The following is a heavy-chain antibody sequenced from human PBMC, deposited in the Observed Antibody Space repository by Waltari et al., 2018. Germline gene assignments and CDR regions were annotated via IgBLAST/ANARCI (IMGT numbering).Heavy chain of an antibody. Sequence: QVQLQESGPELVKPSQTLSLTCTVSGASISRSNYPWTWIRQHPGEGLEWIGYIYHSGRTKHNPSLQSRVTISVDTSKNQFSLKLNSVTAADTAVYHCARIGGDYTSGWGYFDLWGRGTLVTVSS. CDR2: IYHSGRT. V-gene: IGHV4-31*03. D-gene: IGHD6-19*01. J-gene: IGHJ2*01. CDR1: GASISRSNYP. CDR3: ARIGGDYTSGWGYFDL.